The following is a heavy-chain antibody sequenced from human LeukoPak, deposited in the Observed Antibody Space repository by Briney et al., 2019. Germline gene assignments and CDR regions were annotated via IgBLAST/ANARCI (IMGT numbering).Heavy chain of an antibody. CDR1: GGSINSSSYY. CDR2: IYYSGST. Sequence: SETLSLTCTVSGGSINSSSYYWDWIRQPPGKGLEWIGSIYYSGSTYYNPSLKSRVTISVDTSKDQFSLKLNSVTAADTAVYYCASENYGDYVGHDYWGQGTLVTVSS. D-gene: IGHD4-17*01. J-gene: IGHJ4*02. CDR3: ASENYGDYVGHDY. V-gene: IGHV4-39*07.